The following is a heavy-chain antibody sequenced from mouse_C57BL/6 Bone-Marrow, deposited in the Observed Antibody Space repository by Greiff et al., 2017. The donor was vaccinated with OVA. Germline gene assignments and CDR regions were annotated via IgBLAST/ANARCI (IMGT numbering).Heavy chain of an antibody. D-gene: IGHD2-5*01. Sequence: VKVVESGPGLVQPSQSLSITCTVSGFSLTSYGVHWVRQSPGKGLEWLGVIWRGGSTDYNAAFMSRLSITKDNSKSQVFFKMNSLQADDTAIYYCAKNKDSNYVYWYFDVWGTGTTVTVSS. CDR3: AKNKDSNYVYWYFDV. J-gene: IGHJ1*03. V-gene: IGHV2-5*01. CDR2: IWRGGST. CDR1: GFSLTSYG.